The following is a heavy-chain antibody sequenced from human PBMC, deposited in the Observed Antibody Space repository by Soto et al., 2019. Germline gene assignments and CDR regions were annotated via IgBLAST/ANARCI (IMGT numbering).Heavy chain of an antibody. V-gene: IGHV3-30-3*01. CDR1: GFTFSSYA. D-gene: IGHD6-13*01. Sequence: GGSLRLSCAASGFTFSSYAMHWVRQAPGKGLEWVAVIPYDGSNKYYADSVKGRFTISRDNSKNTLYLQMNSLRAEDTAVYYCARDRWSHHSSYSSSWFFDYWGQGTLVTVSS. CDR3: ARDRWSHHSSYSSSWFFDY. CDR2: IPYDGSNK. J-gene: IGHJ4*02.